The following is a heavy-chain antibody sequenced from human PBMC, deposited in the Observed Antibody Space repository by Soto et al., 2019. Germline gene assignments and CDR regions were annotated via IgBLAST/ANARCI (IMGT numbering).Heavy chain of an antibody. CDR1: GFTFDNYA. V-gene: IGHV3-48*01. CDR2: ISSGSSTI. CDR3: TRSAYMDV. J-gene: IGHJ6*03. Sequence: GGSLRLSCAATGFTFDNYAMTWVRQAPGKGLEWVSYISSGSSTIYYADSVKGRFTISRDNAKNSLYLQMNSLRAEDTAVYYATRSAYMDVWGKGTTVTAP. D-gene: IGHD2-2*01.